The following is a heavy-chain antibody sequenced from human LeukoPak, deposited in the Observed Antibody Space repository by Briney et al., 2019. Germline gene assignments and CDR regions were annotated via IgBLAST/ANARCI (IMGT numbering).Heavy chain of an antibody. D-gene: IGHD2-2*01. CDR2: ISYDGSNK. J-gene: IGHJ4*02. V-gene: IGHV3-30-3*01. Sequence: PGRSLRLSCAASGFTFRTYVMHWVRQAPGKGLEWVAVISYDGSNKYYADSVKGRFTISRDNSKNTLYLQMNSPRAEDTAVYYCAKGYCGSTNCYGDYWGQGTLVTVSS. CDR3: AKGYCGSTNCYGDY. CDR1: GFTFRTYV.